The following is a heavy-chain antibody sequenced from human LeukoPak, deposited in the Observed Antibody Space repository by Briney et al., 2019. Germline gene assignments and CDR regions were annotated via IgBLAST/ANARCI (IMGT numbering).Heavy chain of an antibody. V-gene: IGHV1-2*02. J-gene: IGHJ5*02. Sequence: ASVKVSCKASGYTFTGYYMHWVRQAPGQGLEWMGWINPNSGGTKYAQKFQDRVTMTRDTSMNTAYMEISSLRYDDTAVYYCGRGIQSFDPWGQGTLVTVSS. CDR1: GYTFTGYY. CDR3: GRGIQSFDP. CDR2: INPNSGGT.